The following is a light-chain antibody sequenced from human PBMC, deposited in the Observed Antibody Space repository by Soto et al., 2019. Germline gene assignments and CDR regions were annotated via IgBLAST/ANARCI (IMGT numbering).Light chain of an antibody. V-gene: IGKV4-1*01. CDR1: QSVLYSSNNKNY. CDR3: QQHYSTPYT. Sequence: DIVMTQSPDSLAVSLGERATINCKSSQSVLYSSNNKNYLAWYQQKPGQPPKLLIYWASTRESGVPDRFSGSGSGTDFTLTISSLQAEDVAVYYCQQHYSTPYTFGQVTKLEIK. CDR2: WAS. J-gene: IGKJ2*01.